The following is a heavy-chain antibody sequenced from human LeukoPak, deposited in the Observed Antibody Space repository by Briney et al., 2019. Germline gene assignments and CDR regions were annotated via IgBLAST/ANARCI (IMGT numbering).Heavy chain of an antibody. Sequence: GGSLRLSCAASGFTFSNYWMICVRQAPGKGLEWVGNIKQDGSEKRYADSVRGRFSISRDNAQTSLYLQMNSLRAEDTAVYYCARASDPWLQLTWGQGTLVTVSS. D-gene: IGHD5-24*01. CDR1: GFTFSNYW. CDR3: ARASDPWLQLT. CDR2: IKQDGSEK. J-gene: IGHJ5*02. V-gene: IGHV3-7*05.